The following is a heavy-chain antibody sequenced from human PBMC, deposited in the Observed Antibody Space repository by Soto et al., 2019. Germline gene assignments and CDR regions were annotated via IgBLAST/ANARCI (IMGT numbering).Heavy chain of an antibody. J-gene: IGHJ3*02. Sequence: QVQLVQSGAEVKKPGSSLMVSCKASGGTFSSYTISWVRRAPGQGLEWMGRIIPTFGIANYEQKYQGRVTISADKSTSAAYMELSSLRSEDTAVYYWARDHGYCSTTTCYKASDIWGQGTMVTVSS. CDR3: ARDHGYCSTTTCYKASDI. CDR1: GGTFSSYT. D-gene: IGHD2-2*01. V-gene: IGHV1-69*08. CDR2: IIPTFGIA.